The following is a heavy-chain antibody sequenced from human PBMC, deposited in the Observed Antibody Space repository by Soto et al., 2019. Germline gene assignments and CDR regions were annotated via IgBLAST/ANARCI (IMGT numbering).Heavy chain of an antibody. V-gene: IGHV1-69*01. CDR2: IIPSFGTR. J-gene: IGHJ4*02. CDR1: GGTFSSYA. Sequence: QVQLVQSGAEAKRPGSSVKVSCKASGGTFSSYAISWVRQAPGQGLEWLGGIIPSFGTRNYQQNFQSRLTITADESTSTVYTELSGLTSGDTAVYYCARERGGYNRGDFEFWGQGTLVTDAS. CDR3: ARERGGYNRGDFEF. D-gene: IGHD5-12*01.